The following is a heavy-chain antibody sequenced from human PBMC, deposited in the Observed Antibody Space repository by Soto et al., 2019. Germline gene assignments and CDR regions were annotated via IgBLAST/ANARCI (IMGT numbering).Heavy chain of an antibody. V-gene: IGHV3-23*04. CDR1: GFIFSNYV. J-gene: IGHJ4*02. Sequence: EVQLVDSGGGLVQPGGSLRLSCAASGFIFSNYVMSWVRQAPGKGLEWVSSISDSGGTSYYADSVKGRVTISRDNSTNTLYLQMNSLRAEDTAIYYCAKRPRALLTFDYWGQGTLVTVSS. D-gene: IGHD1-26*01. CDR2: ISDSGGTS. CDR3: AKRPRALLTFDY.